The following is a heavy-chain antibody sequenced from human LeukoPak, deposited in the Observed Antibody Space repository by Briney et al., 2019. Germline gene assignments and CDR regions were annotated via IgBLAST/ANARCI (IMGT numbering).Heavy chain of an antibody. CDR3: ARFGEANFDY. CDR1: GFTLSSYC. CDR2: ISGSGGST. V-gene: IGHV3-23*01. D-gene: IGHD3-10*01. J-gene: IGHJ4*02. Sequence: GGTLRLSCPPSGFTLSSYCMSWVRQAPGNGLEWVSAISGSGGSTYYADSVKGRFTISRDNSKNTLYLQMNSLRAEDTAVYYCARFGEANFDYWGQGTLVTVSS.